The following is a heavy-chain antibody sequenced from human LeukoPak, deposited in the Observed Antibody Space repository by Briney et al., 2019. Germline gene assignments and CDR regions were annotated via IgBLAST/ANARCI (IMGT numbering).Heavy chain of an antibody. Sequence: GGSLRLSCAASGFTFSSYAMSWVRQAPGEGLEWVSALSGSGGSTYYADSVKGRFTISRDNSKNTLYLQMNSLRAEDTAVYYCAKTRWYGNNPFDYWGQGTLVTVSS. CDR2: LSGSGGST. CDR3: AKTRWYGNNPFDY. CDR1: GFTFSSYA. D-gene: IGHD1/OR15-1a*01. J-gene: IGHJ4*02. V-gene: IGHV3-23*01.